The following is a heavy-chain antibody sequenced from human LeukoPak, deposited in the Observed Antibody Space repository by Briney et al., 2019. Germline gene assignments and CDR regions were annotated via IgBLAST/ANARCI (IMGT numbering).Heavy chain of an antibody. D-gene: IGHD2-15*01. V-gene: IGHV3-30*01. CDR1: GLTVSIYT. CDR3: VRAVGDCSGGSCYSELDY. J-gene: IGHJ4*02. CDR2: ISYDGTNK. Sequence: GGSLRLSCAASGLTVSIYTMHWVRQASGKGLEWVALISYDGTNKYYADSVKGRFTISRDNSKSTLYLQMNSLRAEDTAVYYCVRAVGDCSGGSCYSELDYWGQGALVTVSS.